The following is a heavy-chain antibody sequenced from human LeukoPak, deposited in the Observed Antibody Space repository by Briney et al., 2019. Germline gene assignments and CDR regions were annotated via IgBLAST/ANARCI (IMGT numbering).Heavy chain of an antibody. D-gene: IGHD1-26*01. CDR3: ARVGTAKWELDY. J-gene: IGHJ4*02. CDR2: ISSSSSYI. CDR1: GFTFSSYS. Sequence: GGSLRLSRAASGFTFSSYSMNWVRQAPGKGLEWVSSISSSSSYIYYADSVKGRFTISRDNAKNSLYLQMNSLRAEDTAVYYCARVGTAKWELDYWGQGTLVTVSS. V-gene: IGHV3-21*01.